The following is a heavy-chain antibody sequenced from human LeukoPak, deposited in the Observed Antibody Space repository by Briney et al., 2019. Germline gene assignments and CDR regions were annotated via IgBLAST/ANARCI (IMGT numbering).Heavy chain of an antibody. CDR1: GGTFSSYA. J-gene: IGHJ4*02. Sequence: ASVKVSCKASGGTFSSYAISWVRQAPGQGLEWMGGIIPIFGTANYAQKFQGRVTITADESTSTAYMELSSLRSEDTAVYYCARTRGSGSPIPHYWGQGTLVTVSS. CDR3: ARTRGSGSPIPHY. V-gene: IGHV1-69*13. D-gene: IGHD3-10*01. CDR2: IIPIFGTA.